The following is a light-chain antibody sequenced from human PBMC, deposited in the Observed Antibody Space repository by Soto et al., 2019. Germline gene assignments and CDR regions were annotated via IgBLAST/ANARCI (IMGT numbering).Light chain of an antibody. CDR1: KLGDKY. CDR3: QAWDSSTAYV. V-gene: IGLV3-1*01. Sequence: VLTQPPSVSGTPGQRVTISCSGDKLGDKYACWYQQKPGQSPVLVIYQDSKRPSGIPERFAGSNSGNTATLTISGTQAMDEADYYCQAWDSSTAYVFGTGTKLTVL. J-gene: IGLJ1*01. CDR2: QDS.